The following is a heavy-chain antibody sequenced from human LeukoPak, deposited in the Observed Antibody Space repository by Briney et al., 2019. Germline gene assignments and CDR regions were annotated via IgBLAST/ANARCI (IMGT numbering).Heavy chain of an antibody. J-gene: IGHJ4*02. Sequence: GASVTVSCKASGYTFTGYYMHWVRQAPGQGFEWLGRVDSKSGGTNYAQKFQGRVTMTRDTSISTVYMQLISLRSDDTAVYYCAREMNYDDYRRSDYWGQGTLVTVSS. V-gene: IGHV1-2*02. CDR2: VDSKSGGT. D-gene: IGHD4-17*01. CDR1: GYTFTGYY. CDR3: AREMNYDDYRRSDY.